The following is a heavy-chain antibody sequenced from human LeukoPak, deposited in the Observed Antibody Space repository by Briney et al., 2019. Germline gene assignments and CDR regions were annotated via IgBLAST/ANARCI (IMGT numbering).Heavy chain of an antibody. V-gene: IGHV1-2*02. Sequence: GASVKVSCKASGYTFTGYYMHWVRQAPGQGLEWMGWINPNSGGTNYAQKFQGRVTMTRDTSISTAYMELSRLRSDDTAVYYCARDPGSHGSCYDYWGQGTLVTVSS. J-gene: IGHJ4*02. CDR3: ARDPGSHGSCYDY. CDR1: GYTFTGYY. CDR2: INPNSGGT. D-gene: IGHD2-15*01.